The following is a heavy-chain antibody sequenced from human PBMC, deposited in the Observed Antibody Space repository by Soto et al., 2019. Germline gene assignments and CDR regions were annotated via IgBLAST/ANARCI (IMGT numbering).Heavy chain of an antibody. D-gene: IGHD2-15*01. CDR2: ISNSGDNT. CDR3: AKSSRSGGWYFDY. J-gene: IGHJ4*02. CDR1: GFTLSNYA. Sequence: GGSLRLSCAASGFTLSNYAMSWVCQAPGKGLEWVSAISNSGDNTYYADSVKGRFTISRDNSKNMLYLQMNSLRAEDTAVYYCAKSSRSGGWYFDYWGQGTLVTVSS. V-gene: IGHV3-23*01.